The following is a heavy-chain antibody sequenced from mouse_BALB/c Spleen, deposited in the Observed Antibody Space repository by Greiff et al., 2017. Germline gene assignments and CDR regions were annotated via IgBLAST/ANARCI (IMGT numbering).Heavy chain of an antibody. Sequence: EVKLVESGGGLVKPGGSLKLSCAASGFTFSSYAMSWVRQSPEKRLEWVAEISSGGSYTYYPDTVTGRFTISRDNAKNTLYLEMSSLRSEDTAMYYCARVWFAYWGQGTLVTVSA. CDR1: GFTFSSYA. V-gene: IGHV5-9-4*01. J-gene: IGHJ3*01. CDR3: ARVWFAY. CDR2: ISSGGSYT.